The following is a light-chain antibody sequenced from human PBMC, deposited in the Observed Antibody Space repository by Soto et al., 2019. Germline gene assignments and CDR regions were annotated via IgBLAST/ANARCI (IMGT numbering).Light chain of an antibody. V-gene: IGKV3-20*01. Sequence: DIALTQSPGTLSLSPGERATLSCRASQSVSSYLAWYQQKPGQAPRLLIYGASSRATGIPDRFSGSGSGTDFTLTISRLEPEDFAVFYCQQYGTSPWTFGQGTKVDIK. CDR2: GAS. CDR3: QQYGTSPWT. CDR1: QSVSSY. J-gene: IGKJ1*01.